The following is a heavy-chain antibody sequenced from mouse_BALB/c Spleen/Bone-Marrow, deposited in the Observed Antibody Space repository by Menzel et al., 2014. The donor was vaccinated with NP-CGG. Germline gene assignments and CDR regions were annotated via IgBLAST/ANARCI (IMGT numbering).Heavy chain of an antibody. CDR3: ARGNYEAMDS. CDR1: GYTFTRYW. J-gene: IGHJ4*01. CDR2: INPSTGDT. Sequence: VQLQQSGAELAKPGASVKMSCKASGYTFTRYWMHWVKQRPGKGLEWIGYINPSTGDTEYNQKFKDKATLTADMSSSTAYMQLSSLTADDSAVYYCARGNYEAMDSWGQGTPVTVSS. D-gene: IGHD2-1*01. V-gene: IGHV1-7*01.